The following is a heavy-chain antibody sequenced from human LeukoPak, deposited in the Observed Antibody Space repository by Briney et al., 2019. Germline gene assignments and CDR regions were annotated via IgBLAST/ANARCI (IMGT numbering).Heavy chain of an antibody. CDR3: ARDLAPVVVPAAIGI. Sequence: EASVKVSCKASGYTFTSYYMHWVRQAPGQGLEWMGIINPSGGSTSYAQKFQGRVTMTRDTSTSTVYMELSSLRSEDTAVYYCARDLAPVVVPAAIGIWGQGTMVTVSS. D-gene: IGHD2-2*01. V-gene: IGHV1-46*01. J-gene: IGHJ3*02. CDR1: GYTFTSYY. CDR2: INPSGGST.